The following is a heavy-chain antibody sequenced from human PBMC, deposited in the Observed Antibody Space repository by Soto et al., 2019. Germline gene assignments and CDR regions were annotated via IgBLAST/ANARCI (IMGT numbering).Heavy chain of an antibody. CDR1: GGSISSSSYY. CDR2: IYYSGST. V-gene: IGHV4-39*01. Sequence: SETLSLTCTVSGGSISSSSYYWGWLRHPPGKGLVWIGSIYYSGSTYSNPSLWGRVNTSVDTPKNQFALKLSSLTDADTDVYLGERHATPVSSPGSFDPGGQGTRDTVSS. J-gene: IGHJ5*02. D-gene: IGHD6-6*01. CDR3: ERHATPVSSPGSFDP.